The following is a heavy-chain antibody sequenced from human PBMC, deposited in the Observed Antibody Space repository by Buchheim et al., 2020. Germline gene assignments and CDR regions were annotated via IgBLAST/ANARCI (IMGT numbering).Heavy chain of an antibody. D-gene: IGHD5-24*01. J-gene: IGHJ2*01. CDR2: IDPSDSYT. CDR1: GYSFTSYW. Sequence: EVQLVQSGAEVKKPGESLRISCKGSGYSFTSYWTSWVRQMPGKGLEWMGRIDPSDSYTNYSPSFQGHVTISADKSISTAFLEGSSLEASDNAMYYCAILVRFKGRWLQRSYWYFDLWGRGTL. CDR3: AILVRFKGRWLQRSYWYFDL. V-gene: IGHV5-10-1*03.